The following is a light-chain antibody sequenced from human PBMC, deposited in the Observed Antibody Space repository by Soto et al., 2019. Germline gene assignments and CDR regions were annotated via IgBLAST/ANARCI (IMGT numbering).Light chain of an antibody. CDR3: QQYGSSPWT. Sequence: EIVMTQSPAPLSVSPGERVTLSCRASQSINNKVAWYQQKPGQAPRLLIYGASTRATGISARFSGSGSGTEFTLTISRLEPEDVAVYYCQQYGSSPWTLGQGTKVDIK. V-gene: IGKV3-15*01. J-gene: IGKJ1*01. CDR1: QSINNK. CDR2: GAS.